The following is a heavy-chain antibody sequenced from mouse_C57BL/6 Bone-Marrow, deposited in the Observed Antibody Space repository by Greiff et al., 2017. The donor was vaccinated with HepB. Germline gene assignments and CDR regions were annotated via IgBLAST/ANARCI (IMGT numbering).Heavy chain of an antibody. J-gene: IGHJ3*01. CDR1: GFNIKDDY. CDR3: TTGLPSWFAY. Sequence: VHVKQSGAELVRPGASVKLSCTASGFNIKDDYMHWVKQRPEQGLEWIGWIDPENGDTEYASKFQGKATITADTSSNTAYLQLSSLTSEDTAVYYCTTGLPSWFAYWGQGTLVTVSA. V-gene: IGHV14-4*01. D-gene: IGHD2-2*01. CDR2: IDPENGDT.